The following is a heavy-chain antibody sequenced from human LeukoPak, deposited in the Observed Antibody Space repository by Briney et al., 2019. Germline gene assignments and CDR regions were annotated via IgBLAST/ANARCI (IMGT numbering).Heavy chain of an antibody. CDR2: IIPDSGGA. CDR1: GDTFTSYY. CDR3: STEDKYCGSANCGKY. Sequence: PEASVTVSCKTSGDTFTSYYVHWVRQAPGQGLEWMGYIIPDSGGADYDQRFQGRVTMTRDKSISTVYMELSSLRSEDTAVYYCSTEDKYCGSANCGKYWGQGTLVTVSS. V-gene: IGHV1-2*02. D-gene: IGHD2-2*01. J-gene: IGHJ4*02.